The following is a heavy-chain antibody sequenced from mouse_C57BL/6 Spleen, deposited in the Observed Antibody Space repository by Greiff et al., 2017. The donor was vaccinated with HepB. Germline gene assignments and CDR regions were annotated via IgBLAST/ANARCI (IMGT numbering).Heavy chain of an antibody. CDR1: GFTFNTYA. D-gene: IGHD1-1*01. Sequence: EVQLVESGGGLVQPKGSLKLSCAASGFTFNTYAMHWVRQAPGKGLEWVARIRSKSSNYATYYADSVKDRFTISRDDSQSMLYLQMNNLKTEDTAMYYCVREGMITTVVAAYYAMDYWGQGTSVTVSS. CDR2: IRSKSSNYAT. J-gene: IGHJ4*01. V-gene: IGHV10-3*01. CDR3: VREGMITTVVAAYYAMDY.